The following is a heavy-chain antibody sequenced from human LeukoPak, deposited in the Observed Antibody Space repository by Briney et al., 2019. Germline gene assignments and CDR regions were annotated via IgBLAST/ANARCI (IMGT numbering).Heavy chain of an antibody. V-gene: IGHV1-69*05. CDR2: IIPIFGTA. CDR3: ARGRIVVPYYYYMDV. J-gene: IGHJ6*03. Sequence: GASVKVSCKASGGTFSSYAISWVRQAPGQGLERMGGIIPIFGTANYAQKFQGRVTITTDESTSTAYMELSSLRSEDTAVYYCARGRIVVPYYYYMDVWGKGTTVTVSS. D-gene: IGHD2-2*01. CDR1: GGTFSSYA.